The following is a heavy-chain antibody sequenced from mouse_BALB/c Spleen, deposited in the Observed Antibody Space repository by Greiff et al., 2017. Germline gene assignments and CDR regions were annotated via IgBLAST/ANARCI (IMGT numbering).Heavy chain of an antibody. CDR2: ISTYYGNT. CDR1: GYTFTDYA. D-gene: IGHD1-1*01. CDR3: ARSYGSSYTPLAMDY. J-gene: IGHJ4*01. Sequence: QVQLKQSGPELVRPGVSVKISCKGSGYTFTDYAMHWVKQSHAKSLEWIGVISTYYGNTNYNQKFKGKATMTVDKSSSTAYMELARLTSEDSAIYYCARSYGSSYTPLAMDYWGQGTSVTVSS. V-gene: IGHV1-67*01.